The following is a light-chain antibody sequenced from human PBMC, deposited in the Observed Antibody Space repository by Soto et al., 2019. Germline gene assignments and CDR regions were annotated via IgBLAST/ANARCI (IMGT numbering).Light chain of an antibody. CDR2: AAS. CDR1: QGISSY. CDR3: QQLNSYPLT. V-gene: IGKV1-9*01. J-gene: IGKJ3*01. Sequence: IELTQSPSSLSASVGDRVTITCRASQGISSYLTWYQQKPGKAPKLLIYAASTLQSGVLSRFSGSGSGTDFTLTISSMQPEDFATYYCQQLNSYPLTFGPGTKVDI.